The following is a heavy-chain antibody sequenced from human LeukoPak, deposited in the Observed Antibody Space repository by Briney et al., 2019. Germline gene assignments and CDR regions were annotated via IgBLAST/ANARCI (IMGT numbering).Heavy chain of an antibody. CDR1: GFTFSSDW. CDR3: ARAITGTWNVMDV. V-gene: IGHV3-74*03. D-gene: IGHD1-7*01. J-gene: IGHJ6*02. Sequence: GGSLRLSCAASGFTFSSDWMHWVRQAPGQGLVWVSRISSDGSGIKYADSVKGRITISRDNTKNTLSLQMNSLRAEDSAVYYCARAITGTWNVMDVWGQGTTVTVSS. CDR2: ISSDGSGI.